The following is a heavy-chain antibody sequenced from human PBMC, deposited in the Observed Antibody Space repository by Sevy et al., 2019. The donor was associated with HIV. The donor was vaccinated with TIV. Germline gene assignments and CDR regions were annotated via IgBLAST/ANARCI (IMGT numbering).Heavy chain of an antibody. Sequence: ASVKVSCKASGYSFTNYAIHWVRQAPGQGLEWMGWIKTDNGNTKYSQRFQGRGTITRDTSATTAYMEMSSLRYDDTALYLCARGKGGIFGVVVGQFDSWGQGTLVTVSS. V-gene: IGHV1-3*04. CDR3: ARGKGGIFGVVVGQFDS. D-gene: IGHD3-3*01. CDR2: IKTDNGNT. J-gene: IGHJ4*02. CDR1: GYSFTNYA.